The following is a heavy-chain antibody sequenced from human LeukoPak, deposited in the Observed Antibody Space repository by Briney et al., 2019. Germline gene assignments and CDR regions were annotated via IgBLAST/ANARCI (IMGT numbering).Heavy chain of an antibody. CDR2: ISAYNGNT. V-gene: IGHV1-18*01. D-gene: IGHD2-2*01. CDR3: ARDDIVVVPAAMPLDY. CDR1: GYTFTSYG. Sequence: GASVKVSCKASGYTFTSYGISWVRQAPGQGLEWMGWISAYNGNTNYAQKLQGRVTMTTDTSTSTAYMELRSLRSDDTAAYYCARDDIVVVPAAMPLDYWGQGTLVTVSS. J-gene: IGHJ4*02.